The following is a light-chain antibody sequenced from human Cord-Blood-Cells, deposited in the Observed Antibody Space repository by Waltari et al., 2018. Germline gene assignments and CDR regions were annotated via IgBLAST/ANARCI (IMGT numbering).Light chain of an antibody. CDR3: QKYNSAPLT. J-gene: IGKJ4*01. Sequence: DIQMTQSPSSLSASVGDRVTITWRASQCISNYLAWYQQKPGKVPKLLIYAASTLQSGVPARFSGSGSGTDFTLTISSLQPEDVATYYCQKYNSAPLTFGGGTKVEIK. V-gene: IGKV1-27*01. CDR1: QCISNY. CDR2: AAS.